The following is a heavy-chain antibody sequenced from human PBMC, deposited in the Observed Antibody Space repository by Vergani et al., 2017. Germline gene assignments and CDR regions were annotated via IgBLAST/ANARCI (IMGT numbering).Heavy chain of an antibody. V-gene: IGHV3-33*08. CDR3: ARDEKRWLQGIFDY. J-gene: IGHJ4*02. CDR2: IWYDGSNK. CDR1: GFTFSDYY. D-gene: IGHD5-24*01. Sequence: VQLVESGGGLVKPGGSLRLSCAASGFTFSDYYMSWIRQAPGKGLEWVAVIWYDGSNKYYADSVKGRFTISRDNSKNTLYLQMNSLRAEDTAVYYCARDEKRWLQGIFDYWGQGTLVTVSS.